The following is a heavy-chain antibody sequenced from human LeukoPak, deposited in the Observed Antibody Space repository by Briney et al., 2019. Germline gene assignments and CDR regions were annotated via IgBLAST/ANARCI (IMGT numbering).Heavy chain of an antibody. CDR2: AYYSGST. D-gene: IGHD1-1*01. V-gene: IGHV4-61*05. J-gene: IGHJ4*02. CDR1: GGSIYSSSYY. Sequence: PSETLSLTCTVSGGSIYSSSYYWGWIRQPPGKGLEWIGYAYYSGSTDYNPSLKSRLTISVDTSKNQFSLKLSSVTAADTAVYYCARLEPTYPLGYLVDYWGQGTLVTVSS. CDR3: ARLEPTYPLGYLVDY.